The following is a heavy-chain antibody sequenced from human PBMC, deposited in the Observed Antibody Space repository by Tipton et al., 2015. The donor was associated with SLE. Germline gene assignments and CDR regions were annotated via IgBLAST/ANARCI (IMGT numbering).Heavy chain of an antibody. J-gene: IGHJ4*02. CDR3: ARGGKAAAGTCFDY. CDR1: GFTFSDYY. Sequence: LRLSCAASGFTFSDYYMSWIRQAPGKGLEWIGSIYHSGSTYYNPSLKSRVTISVDTSKNQFSLKLSSVTAADTAVYYCARGGKAAAGTCFDYWGQGTLVTVSS. CDR2: IYHSGST. D-gene: IGHD6-13*01. V-gene: IGHV4-38-2*01.